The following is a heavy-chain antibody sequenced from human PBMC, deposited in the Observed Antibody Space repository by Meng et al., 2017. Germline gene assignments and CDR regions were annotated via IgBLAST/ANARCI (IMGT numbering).Heavy chain of an antibody. CDR3: ARSDWFDP. CDR2: IKPDGTMT. Sequence: EVQLVASGGGLVQSGGSLRLSCTASGFTFRNYWMHWVRQAPGKGLVWVSRIKPDGTMTVYADSVKGRFTISRDSAKNTLYLQMNSLRSDDTAVYYCARSDWFDPWGQGTLVTVSS. V-gene: IGHV3-74*01. J-gene: IGHJ5*02. CDR1: GFTFRNYW.